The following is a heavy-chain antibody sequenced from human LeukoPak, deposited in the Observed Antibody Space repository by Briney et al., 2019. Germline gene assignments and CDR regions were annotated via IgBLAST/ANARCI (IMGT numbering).Heavy chain of an antibody. Sequence: GASVKVSCKASGYTFTGYYMHWVRQAPGQRLEWMGWINPNSGGTNYAQKFQGRVTMTRDTSISTAYMELSRLRSDDTAVYYCARPAAAGTRDRAFDYWGQGTLVTVSS. CDR2: INPNSGGT. D-gene: IGHD6-13*01. CDR1: GYTFTGYY. J-gene: IGHJ4*02. CDR3: ARPAAAGTRDRAFDY. V-gene: IGHV1-2*02.